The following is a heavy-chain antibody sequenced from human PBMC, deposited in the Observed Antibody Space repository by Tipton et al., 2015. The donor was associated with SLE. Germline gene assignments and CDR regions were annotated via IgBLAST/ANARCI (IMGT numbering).Heavy chain of an antibody. CDR3: ARDDRSGYYRFDP. V-gene: IGHV4-4*02. D-gene: IGHD3-3*01. J-gene: IGHJ5*02. CDR2: IYHSGST. CDR1: GGSISRNNW. Sequence: TLSLTCAVFGGSISRNNWWSWVRQPPGKGLEWIGEIYHSGSTNYNPSLKSRVTISVDKSKNQFSLKLGSVTAADTAVYYCARDDRSGYYRFDPWGQGTLATVSS.